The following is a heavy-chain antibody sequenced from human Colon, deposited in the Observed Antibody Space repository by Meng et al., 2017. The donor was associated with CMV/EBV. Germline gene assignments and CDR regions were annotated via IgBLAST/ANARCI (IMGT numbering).Heavy chain of an antibody. CDR1: GYTFSNYG. CDR2: ISAYNGHT. V-gene: IGHV1-18*04. CDR3: ARVEYDSRSTY. Sequence: ASVKVSCKASGYTFSNYGISWVRQAPGQGFESLGWISAYNGHTDYAQKFQDRLTMSTDRSTTTAYMELRSLRSDDTAVYFCARVEYDSRSTYWGQGTLVTVSS. J-gene: IGHJ4*01. D-gene: IGHD3-22*01.